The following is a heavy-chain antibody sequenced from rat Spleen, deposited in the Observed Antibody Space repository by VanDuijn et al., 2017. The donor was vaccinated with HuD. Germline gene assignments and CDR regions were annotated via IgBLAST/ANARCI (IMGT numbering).Heavy chain of an antibody. V-gene: IGHV5-29*01. J-gene: IGHJ2*01. CDR2: ISYGDSSGHSST. D-gene: IGHD1-11*01. Sequence: EVKLLESGGGLVQPGGSMRLSCEASGFTFSDYGMAWVRQAPTKGLEWVATISYGDSSGHSSTYYRDAVKGRFTISRDNAKSTLSLQMDSLRSEDTATYYCARRHYGYTDYFDYWGQGVMVPVSS. CDR3: ARRHYGYTDYFDY. CDR1: GFTFSDYG.